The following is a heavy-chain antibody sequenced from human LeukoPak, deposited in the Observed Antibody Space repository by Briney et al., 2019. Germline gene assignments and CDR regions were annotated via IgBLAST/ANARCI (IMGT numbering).Heavy chain of an antibody. CDR2: INHSGST. D-gene: IGHD3-22*01. CDR1: GGSFSGYY. J-gene: IGHJ4*02. V-gene: IGHV4-34*01. CDR3: AREPHYYDSSGWN. Sequence: SATLSLTCAVYGGSFSGYYWSWIRQPPGKGLEWIGEINHSGSTNYNPSLKSRVTISVDTSKNQFSLKLSSVTAADTAVYYCAREPHYYDSSGWNWGQGTLVTVSS.